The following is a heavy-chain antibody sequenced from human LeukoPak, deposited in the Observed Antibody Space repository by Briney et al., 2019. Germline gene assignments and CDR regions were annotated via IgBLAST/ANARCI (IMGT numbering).Heavy chain of an antibody. Sequence: SETLSLTCTVSGGSISSYYWSWIRQPPGKGLEWIGYIYYSGSTNYNPSLKSRVTISVDTSKNQFSLKLSSVTAEDTAMYYCARGISAYYYMDVWGKGTTVTVSS. CDR3: ARGISAYYYMDV. CDR1: GGSISSYY. J-gene: IGHJ6*03. CDR2: IYYSGST. V-gene: IGHV4-59*01.